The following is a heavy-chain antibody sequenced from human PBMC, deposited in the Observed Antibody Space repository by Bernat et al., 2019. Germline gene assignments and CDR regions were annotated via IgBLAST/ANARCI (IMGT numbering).Heavy chain of an antibody. Sequence: QVQLVESGGGVVQPGRSLRLSCAASGFTFSSYGMHWVRQAPGKGLVWVAVIGSDGSNKYYADSVKGRFTIYRDHSKNTLYLQMNSLRAEDTAVYYCARDEAYCGGDCYSIADAFDIWGQGTMVTVSS. CDR3: ARDEAYCGGDCYSIADAFDI. V-gene: IGHV3-33*01. CDR1: GFTFSSYG. CDR2: IGSDGSNK. J-gene: IGHJ3*02. D-gene: IGHD2-21*02.